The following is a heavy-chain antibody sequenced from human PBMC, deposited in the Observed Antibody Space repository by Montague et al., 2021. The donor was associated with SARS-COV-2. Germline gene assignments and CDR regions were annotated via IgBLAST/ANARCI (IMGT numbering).Heavy chain of an antibody. CDR2: ISYSGXT. D-gene: IGHD3/OR15-3a*01. J-gene: IGHJ4*02. Sequence: TLSLTCTVSGDSISSGGYYWSWIRQHPGKGLEWIGYISYSGXTXYTXSLKSRITMSVDTSNNQFSLKLRSATAADTAVYYCARDSSWTPFDFWGQGTLVTVSS. CDR1: GDSISSGGYY. V-gene: IGHV4-31*03. CDR3: ARDSSWTPFDF.